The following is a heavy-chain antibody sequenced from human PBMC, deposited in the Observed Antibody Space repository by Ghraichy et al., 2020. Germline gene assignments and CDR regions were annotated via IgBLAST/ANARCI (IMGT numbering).Heavy chain of an antibody. V-gene: IGHV3-30*04. Sequence: GGSLRLSCAASGFTFSTSAMHWVRQAPGKGLEWVAVASYGRNDEYYGDSVYGRFTISRDNSKNTLYLQMDSLRAEDTAVYYCVREPGYGESHYYHYGMDVWGQGTTVTVSS. CDR1: GFTFSTSA. J-gene: IGHJ6*02. D-gene: IGHD5-12*01. CDR3: VREPGYGESHYYHYGMDV. CDR2: ASYGRNDE.